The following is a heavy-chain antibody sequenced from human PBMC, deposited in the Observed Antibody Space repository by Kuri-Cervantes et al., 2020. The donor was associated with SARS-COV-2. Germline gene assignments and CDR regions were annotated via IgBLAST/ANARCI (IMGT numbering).Heavy chain of an antibody. CDR1: GGTFSSYA. CDR3: ACLAEGENWGSSAFDI. D-gene: IGHD7-27*01. J-gene: IGHJ3*02. V-gene: IGHV1-69*13. Sequence: SSVNVSCKGSGGTFSSYAISWVRQAPGQGLEWMGGIIPIFGTANYAQKFQGRVTITADESTSTAYMELSSLRSEDTAVYYCACLAEGENWGSSAFDIWGQGTMVTVSS. CDR2: IIPIFGTA.